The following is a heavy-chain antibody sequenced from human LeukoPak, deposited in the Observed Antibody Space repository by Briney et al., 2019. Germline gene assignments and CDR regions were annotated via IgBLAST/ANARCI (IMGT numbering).Heavy chain of an antibody. V-gene: IGHV3-53*04. D-gene: IGHD5-18*01. CDR1: GFTVSSNY. J-gene: IGHJ5*02. CDR3: ARDRYSYGYIGWFDP. Sequence: GGSLRLSCAASGFTVSSNYMSWVRQAPGEGLEWVSVIYSGGSTYYADSVKGRFTISRHNSKNTLYLQMNSLRAEDTAVYYCARDRYSYGYIGWFDPWGQGTLVTVSS. CDR2: IYSGGST.